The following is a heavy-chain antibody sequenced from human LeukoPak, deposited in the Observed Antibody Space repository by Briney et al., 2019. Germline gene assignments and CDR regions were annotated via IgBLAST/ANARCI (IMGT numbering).Heavy chain of an antibody. D-gene: IGHD1-20*01. CDR2: IKQDGSEK. Sequence: PGGSLRLSCADSGFXFSTYWMSWVRQAPGKGLEWVAYIKQDGSEKYYVDSVKGRFTISRDNAKNSLYLQMNSLRAEDTAVYYCARYYNWNSLDYWGQGTLVTVSS. V-gene: IGHV3-7*05. CDR1: GFXFSTYW. CDR3: ARYYNWNSLDY. J-gene: IGHJ4*02.